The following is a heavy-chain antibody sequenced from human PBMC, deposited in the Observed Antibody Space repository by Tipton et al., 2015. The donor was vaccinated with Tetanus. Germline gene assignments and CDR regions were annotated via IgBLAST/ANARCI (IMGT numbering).Heavy chain of an antibody. J-gene: IGHJ6*02. V-gene: IGHV4-34*01. CDR3: GRHPQHPGMDV. CDR1: GDSVSGYY. CDR2: VNQSGST. Sequence: TLSLTCTVSGDSVSGYYWSWIRQTPGKGLEWIGEVNQSGSTKCNPSFNSRAAISVDTSKSQFSLRVRSVTAADTAIYYCGRHPQHPGMDVWGQGTTVTVSS.